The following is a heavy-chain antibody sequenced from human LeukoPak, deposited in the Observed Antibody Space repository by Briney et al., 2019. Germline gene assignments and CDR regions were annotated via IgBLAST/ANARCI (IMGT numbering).Heavy chain of an antibody. CDR2: ISDIGSKT. CDR1: GFTFSTYE. CDR3: ARDPPFRGPNY. Sequence: GGSLRLSCAASGFTFSTYEMNWGRQAPGKGLEWVSYISDIGSKTNYADSVKGRFTISRDNAKNSLYLPMNSLRDEDRAVYYCARDPPFRGPNYGGQGTLVTVSS. D-gene: IGHD3-10*01. V-gene: IGHV3-48*03. J-gene: IGHJ4*02.